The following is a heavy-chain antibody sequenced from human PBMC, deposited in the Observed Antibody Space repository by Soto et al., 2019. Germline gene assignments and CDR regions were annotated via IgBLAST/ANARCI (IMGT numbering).Heavy chain of an antibody. D-gene: IGHD3-3*01. Sequence: QVQLQESGPGLVKPSGTLSLTCAVSSGSISSSNWWSWVRQPPGKGLEWIGEIYHSGSTNYNPSLKSRVTIPGDKSKNQFSLKLSSVTAADTAVYYCARVSNDFWSGYHARFEYSQHWGQGTLVTVSS. V-gene: IGHV4-4*02. CDR2: IYHSGST. J-gene: IGHJ1*01. CDR1: SGSISSSNW. CDR3: ARVSNDFWSGYHARFEYSQH.